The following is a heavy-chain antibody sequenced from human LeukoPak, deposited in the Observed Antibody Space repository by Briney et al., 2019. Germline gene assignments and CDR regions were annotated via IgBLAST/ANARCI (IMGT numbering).Heavy chain of an antibody. D-gene: IGHD3-22*01. CDR3: AKSGATYYYDSSGYFVDY. Sequence: GGSLRLSCAASGFTFSSYEMNWVRQAPGKGLEWVSYISSSGSTIYYADSVKGRFTISRDNSKNTLYLQMNSLRAEDTAVYYCAKSGATYYYDSSGYFVDYWGQGTLVTVSS. J-gene: IGHJ4*02. CDR1: GFTFSSYE. V-gene: IGHV3-48*03. CDR2: ISSSGSTI.